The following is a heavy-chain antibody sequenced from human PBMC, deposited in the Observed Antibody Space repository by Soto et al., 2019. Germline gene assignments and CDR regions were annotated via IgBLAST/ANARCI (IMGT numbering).Heavy chain of an antibody. J-gene: IGHJ6*02. D-gene: IGHD2-21*02. CDR2: SYWDDDK. CDR1: GFSLSTSGVG. CDR3: AHSRCGGDCLQSYSSHYYYGMDV. V-gene: IGHV2-5*02. Sequence: QITLKESGPTLVRPTQTLTLTCTFSGFSLSTSGVGVGWIRQPPGKALEWLALSYWDDDKRYSPSLKSRITITNDTSKNQVVLTMTNMDPVDTATYYCAHSRCGGDCLQSYSSHYYYGMDVWGQGTTVTVSS.